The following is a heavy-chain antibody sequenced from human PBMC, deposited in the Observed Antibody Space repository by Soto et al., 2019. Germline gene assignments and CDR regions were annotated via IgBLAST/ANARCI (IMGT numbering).Heavy chain of an antibody. CDR1: GFTFSSYG. CDR3: AKDPRYCSGGSCSPVDY. D-gene: IGHD2-15*01. CDR2: ISYDGSNK. V-gene: IGHV3-30*18. J-gene: IGHJ4*02. Sequence: QVQLVESGGGVVQPGRSLRLSCAASGFTFSSYGMHWVRQAPGKGLEWVAVISYDGSNKYYADSVKGRFTISRDNSKNTLYLQMNSLRAEDTAVYYCAKDPRYCSGGSCSPVDYWGQGTLVTVSS.